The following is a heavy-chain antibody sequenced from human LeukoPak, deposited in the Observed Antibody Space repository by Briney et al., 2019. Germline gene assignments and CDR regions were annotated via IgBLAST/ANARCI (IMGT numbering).Heavy chain of an antibody. V-gene: IGHV4-34*01. Sequence: IPSETLSLTCAVYGGSFSGYYWSWIRQPPGKGLEWIGEINHSGSTNYNPSLKSRVTISVDTSKNQFSLKLSSVTAADTAVYYCARGLSRYYYGSGSCPLLYWGQGTLVTVSS. CDR3: ARGLSRYYYGSGSCPLLY. J-gene: IGHJ4*02. CDR1: GGSFSGYY. D-gene: IGHD3-10*01. CDR2: INHSGST.